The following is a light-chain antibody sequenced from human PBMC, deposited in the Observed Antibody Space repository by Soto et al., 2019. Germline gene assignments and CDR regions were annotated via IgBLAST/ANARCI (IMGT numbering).Light chain of an antibody. CDR1: SSDVGGYNY. CDR2: EVS. V-gene: IGLV2-14*01. Sequence: QSVLTQPASVSGSPGQSITISCTGTSSDVGGYNYVSWYQQHPGKAPKLMIYEVSNRPSRVSNRFSGSKSGNTASLTISGLXAEDEADYYCSSYTRSSTSYVFGTGTKVTV. CDR3: SSYTRSSTSYV. J-gene: IGLJ1*01.